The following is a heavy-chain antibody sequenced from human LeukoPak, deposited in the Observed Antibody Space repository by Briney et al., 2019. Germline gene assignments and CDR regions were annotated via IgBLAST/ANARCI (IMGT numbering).Heavy chain of an antibody. CDR1: GFTFSDYY. CDR3: ALGTINKDFYFGMDV. Sequence: GGSLRLSCAASGFTFSDYYMTWLRQAPGKGLEWLSYISNGGDTVFYADSVKGRFSVSRDNAKRSLYLQIESLRDDDTAVYHCALGTINKDFYFGMDVWGQGTTVTVSS. D-gene: IGHD2-8*01. CDR2: ISNGGDTV. V-gene: IGHV3-11*01. J-gene: IGHJ6*02.